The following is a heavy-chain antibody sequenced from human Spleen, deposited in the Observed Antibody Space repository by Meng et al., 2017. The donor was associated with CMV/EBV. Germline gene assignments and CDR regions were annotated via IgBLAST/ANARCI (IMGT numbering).Heavy chain of an antibody. V-gene: IGHV3-30*02. CDR2: IRYDGSNK. D-gene: IGHD5-24*01. J-gene: IGHJ4*02. CDR3: AKWATTSTPDFDY. Sequence: GESLKISCAASGFTFSSYGMHWVRQAPGKGLEWVAFIRYDGSNKYYADSVKGRFTISRDNSKNTLYLQMNSLRAEDTAVYYCAKWATTSTPDFDYWGQGTLVTVSS. CDR1: GFTFSSYG.